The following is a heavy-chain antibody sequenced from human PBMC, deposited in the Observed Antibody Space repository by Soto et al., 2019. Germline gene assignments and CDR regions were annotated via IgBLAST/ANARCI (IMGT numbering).Heavy chain of an antibody. V-gene: IGHV1-69*01. D-gene: IGHD2-21*02. J-gene: IGHJ3*02. CDR2: IIPIFGTA. CDR3: ARRDSIAYCGGDCYFDAFDI. Sequence: QVQLVQSGAEVKKPGSSVKVSCKASGGTFSSYAISWVRQAPGQGLEWMGGIIPIFGTANYAQKFQGRVTITADESTSTAYMELSSLRSEDTAVYYCARRDSIAYCGGDCYFDAFDIWGQGTMVTVSS. CDR1: GGTFSSYA.